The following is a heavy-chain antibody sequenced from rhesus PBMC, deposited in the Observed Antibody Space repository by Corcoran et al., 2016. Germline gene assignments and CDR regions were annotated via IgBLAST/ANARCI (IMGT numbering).Heavy chain of an antibody. Sequence: QVQLQESGPGVVKPSETLSLTCAVSGGSISDSYRWSWIRQPPGKELEWIGYIYGSSTSTNYNPSLKNRVTISEDASKDPFSLKLISVTAAGTAVYYCARDGYYYSGTYPLDYWGQGVLVTVSS. CDR3: ARDGYYYSGTYPLDY. J-gene: IGHJ4*01. V-gene: IGHV4S10*01. CDR2: IYGSSTST. CDR1: GGSISDSYR. D-gene: IGHD3-16*01.